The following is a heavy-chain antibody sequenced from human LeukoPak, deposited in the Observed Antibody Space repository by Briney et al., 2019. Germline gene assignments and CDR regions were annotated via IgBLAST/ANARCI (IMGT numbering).Heavy chain of an antibody. CDR1: GYTFTSYD. Sequence: ASVKVSCKASGYTFTSYDINWVRQATGPGLEWMGWMNPNSGNTGYAQKFQGRVTITRNTSISTAYMELSRLRSEDTAVYYCGRTGGPAVTTYYFDYWGQGTLVTVSS. D-gene: IGHD4-17*01. CDR2: MNPNSGNT. J-gene: IGHJ4*02. CDR3: GRTGGPAVTTYYFDY. V-gene: IGHV1-8*03.